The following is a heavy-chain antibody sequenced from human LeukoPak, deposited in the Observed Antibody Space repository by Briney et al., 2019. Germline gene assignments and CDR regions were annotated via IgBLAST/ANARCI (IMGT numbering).Heavy chain of an antibody. V-gene: IGHV4-61*02. J-gene: IGHJ5*02. CDR1: GGSISSSGYY. CDR3: ARESGPWDKNWFDP. CDR2: ISTGGST. Sequence: MPSETLSLTCTVSGGSISSSGYYWGWIRQTPGKGLEWIGRISTGGSTNYNPSLKSRLTLSLDTSQNQFSLKLTSVTAADTAVYYCARESGPWDKNWFDPWGQGTLVTVSS. D-gene: IGHD3-3*01.